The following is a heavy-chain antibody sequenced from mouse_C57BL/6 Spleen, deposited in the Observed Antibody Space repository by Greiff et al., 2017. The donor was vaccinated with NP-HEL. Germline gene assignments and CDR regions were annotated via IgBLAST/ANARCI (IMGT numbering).Heavy chain of an antibody. CDR1: GYTFTSYW. V-gene: IGHV1-74*01. D-gene: IGHD2-1*01. CDR2: IHPSDSDT. J-gene: IGHJ3*01. CDR3: ARRDDYGNYDAY. Sequence: QVQLQQPGAELVKPGASVKVSCKASGYTFTSYWMHWVKQRPGQGLEWIGRIHPSDSDTNYNQKFKGKATLTVDKSYSTAYMQLSSLTSEDSAVYYCARRDDYGNYDAYWGQGTLVTVSA.